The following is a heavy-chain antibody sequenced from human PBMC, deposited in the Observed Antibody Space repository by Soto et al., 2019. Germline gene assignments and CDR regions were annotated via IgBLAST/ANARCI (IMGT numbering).Heavy chain of an antibody. J-gene: IGHJ4*02. CDR1: GGTFSSYA. V-gene: IGHV1-69*13. Sequence: ASVKVSCKASGGTFSSYAISWVRQAPGQGLEWMGGIIPIFGTANYAQKFQGRVTITADESTSTAYMELSSLRSEDTAVYYCASPLRPATPDVVVTTYFDYWGQGTLVTVSS. CDR3: ASPLRPATPDVVVTTYFDY. D-gene: IGHD2-21*01. CDR2: IIPIFGTA.